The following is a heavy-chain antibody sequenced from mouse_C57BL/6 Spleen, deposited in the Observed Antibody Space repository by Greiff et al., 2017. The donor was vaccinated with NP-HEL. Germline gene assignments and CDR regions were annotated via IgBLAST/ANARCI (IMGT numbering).Heavy chain of an antibody. CDR2: IRSKSNNYAT. J-gene: IGHJ3*01. V-gene: IGHV10-1*01. CDR3: VRGTVVERGQFAY. CDR1: GFSFNTYA. D-gene: IGHD1-1*01. Sequence: EVKLVESGGGLVQPKGSLKLSCAASGFSFNTYAMNWVRQAPGKGLEWVARIRSKSNNYATYYADSVKDRFTISRDDSESMLYLQMNNLKTEDTAMYYCVRGTVVERGQFAYWGQGTLVTVSA.